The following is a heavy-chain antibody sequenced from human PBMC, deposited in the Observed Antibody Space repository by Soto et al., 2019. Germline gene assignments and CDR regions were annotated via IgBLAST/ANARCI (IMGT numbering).Heavy chain of an antibody. CDR2: LSGSSEST. Sequence: PGGSLRLSCAASGFGFSSYAMSWVRQAPGKGLEWVSALSGSSESTYYADSVKGRFTISRDNSKNTLYLQMNSLRAEDTAVYYCAKDPAYYDFWSGPGGWFGPWGQGTLVTVSS. J-gene: IGHJ5*02. CDR1: GFGFSSYA. D-gene: IGHD3-3*01. CDR3: AKDPAYYDFWSGPGGWFGP. V-gene: IGHV3-23*01.